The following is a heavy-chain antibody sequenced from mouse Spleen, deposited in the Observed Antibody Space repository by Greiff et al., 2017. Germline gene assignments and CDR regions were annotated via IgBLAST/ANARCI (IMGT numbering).Heavy chain of an antibody. CDR2: ISDGGSYT. Sequence: EVKLVESGGGLVKPGGSLKLSCAASGFTFSDYYMYWVRQAPEKRLEWVATISDGGSYTYYPDSVKGRFTISRDNAKNNLYLQMSSLKSEDTAMYYCARDDYGSSSPFAYWGQGTLVTVSA. D-gene: IGHD1-1*01. J-gene: IGHJ3*01. V-gene: IGHV5-4*02. CDR1: GFTFSDYY. CDR3: ARDDYGSSSPFAY.